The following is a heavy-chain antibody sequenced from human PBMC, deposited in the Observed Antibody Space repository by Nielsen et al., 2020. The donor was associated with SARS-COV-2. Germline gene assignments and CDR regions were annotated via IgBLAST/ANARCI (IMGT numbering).Heavy chain of an antibody. Sequence: GGPLRLSCAASGFSFSSYAMTWVRQAPGKRLEWVSSIGTTGDKTFYADSVKGRFTISRDNSKNTLYLQLNSLRAEDTAVFYCAKISGSQRHYFDFWGQGALVTVSS. V-gene: IGHV3-23*01. CDR1: GFSFSSYA. J-gene: IGHJ4*02. CDR2: IGTTGDKT. D-gene: IGHD1-26*01. CDR3: AKISGSQRHYFDF.